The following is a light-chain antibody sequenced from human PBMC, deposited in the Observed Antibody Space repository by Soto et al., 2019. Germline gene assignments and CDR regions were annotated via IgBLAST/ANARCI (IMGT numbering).Light chain of an antibody. J-gene: IGKJ1*01. Sequence: EIVMTQSPGTLSLSPGERATLSCRASQSVSSSYLAWYQQKPGQAPRLLIYGASSRATGIPDRFSGGGYGTNFTLTIIRLEPEEFAAYYCQQYGSSHRTFGQGTKVEIK. CDR3: QQYGSSHRT. V-gene: IGKV3-20*01. CDR2: GAS. CDR1: QSVSSSY.